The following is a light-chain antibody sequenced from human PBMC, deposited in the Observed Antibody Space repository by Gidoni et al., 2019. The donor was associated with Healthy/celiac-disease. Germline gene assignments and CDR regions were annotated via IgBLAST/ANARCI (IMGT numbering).Light chain of an antibody. CDR3: QQSYSTPRT. CDR2: ASS. J-gene: IGKJ1*01. Sequence: DIQMTQSPSSLSASVRDRVTITCRASQSMSSYLDWYQQKPGKAPKLLIYASSSLQSGVPSRFSVSGSGNFSTLTISLLQPEDFATYYRQQSYSTPRTFGQGTKVEIK. CDR1: QSMSSY. V-gene: IGKV1-39*01.